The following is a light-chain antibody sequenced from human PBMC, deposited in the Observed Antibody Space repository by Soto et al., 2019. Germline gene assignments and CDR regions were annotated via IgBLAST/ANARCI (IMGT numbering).Light chain of an antibody. Sequence: EDVLTQSPAILSLSPGERATLSCRASQGIGNYLAWYQQKPGQAPRLLIYDASNRATGIPARFSGSGSDTDFTLTIDSLEPEDSAVYSCQHSNFWPITLGPGTRVEIK. V-gene: IGKV3D-11*01. CDR3: QHSNFWPIT. J-gene: IGKJ3*01. CDR1: QGIGNY. CDR2: DAS.